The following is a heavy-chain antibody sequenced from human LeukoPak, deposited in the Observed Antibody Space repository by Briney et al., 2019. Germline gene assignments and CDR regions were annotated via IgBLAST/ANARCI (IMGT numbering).Heavy chain of an antibody. Sequence: PSQTLSLTCAVSGDSISSGGYSWSWIRQPPGKGLEWIGYIYHGGRAYYIPSLKSRANISVDKSKNQFSLKLSSVTAADTAVYYCARYFSGGQFKWFDPWGQGTLVTVSS. J-gene: IGHJ5*02. CDR1: GDSISSGGYS. V-gene: IGHV4-30-2*01. D-gene: IGHD1-26*01. CDR2: IYHGGRA. CDR3: ARYFSGGQFKWFDP.